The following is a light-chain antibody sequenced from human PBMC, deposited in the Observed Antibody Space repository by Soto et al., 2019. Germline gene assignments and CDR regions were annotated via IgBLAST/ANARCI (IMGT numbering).Light chain of an antibody. CDR1: QSVSSSY. J-gene: IGKJ2*01. CDR2: GAS. V-gene: IGKV3-20*01. Sequence: LLTERPGTVCVYPWDIATLPCRASQSVSSSYLAWYQQKPGQAPRLLIYGASSRATGVPDRFSASGSGTDFTLTIRRLEPEDFAVYYCQQDGRSTFTFGPGTKVEIK. CDR3: QQDGRSTFT.